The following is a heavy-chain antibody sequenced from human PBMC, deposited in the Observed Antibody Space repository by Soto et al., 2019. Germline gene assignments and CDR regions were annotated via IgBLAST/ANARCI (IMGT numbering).Heavy chain of an antibody. CDR3: ARESLYPENWADY. V-gene: IGHV4-31*03. J-gene: IGHJ4*02. D-gene: IGHD3-16*01. Sequence: KTSETLSLTCTVSGGSISSGGYYWSWIRQHPGKGLEWIGYIYYSGSTYYNPSLKSRVTISVDTSKNQFSLKLSSVTAADTAVYYCARESLYPENWADYWGQGTLVTVSS. CDR1: GGSISSGGYY. CDR2: IYYSGST.